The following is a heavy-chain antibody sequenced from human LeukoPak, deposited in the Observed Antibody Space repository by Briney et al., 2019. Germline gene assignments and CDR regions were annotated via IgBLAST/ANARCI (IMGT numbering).Heavy chain of an antibody. D-gene: IGHD6-19*01. J-gene: IGHJ4*02. CDR2: TCPSGNT. CDR3: ARNSGWSQGY. V-gene: IGHV4-4*02. CDR1: GGSISSYNC. Sequence: SETLSLTCAVSGGSISSYNCWSWARQLPEKGLEWIGETCPSGNTNLSPSLRSRVTISRDMSKNQFSLTLNSVAAADTAIYYCARNSGWSQGYWGQGTLVTVSS.